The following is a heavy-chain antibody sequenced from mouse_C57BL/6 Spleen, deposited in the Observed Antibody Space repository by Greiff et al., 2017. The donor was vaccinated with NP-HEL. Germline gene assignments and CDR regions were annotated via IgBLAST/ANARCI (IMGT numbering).Heavy chain of an antibody. CDR1: GYAFSSSW. CDR2: IYPGDGDT. CDR3: AREGYAMDY. Sequence: LVEPGASVKISCKASGYAFSSSWMNWVKQRPGKGLEWIGRIYPGDGDTNYNGKFKGKATLTADKSSSTAYMQLSSLTSEDSAVYFCAREGYAMDYWGQGTSVTVSS. J-gene: IGHJ4*01. V-gene: IGHV1-82*01.